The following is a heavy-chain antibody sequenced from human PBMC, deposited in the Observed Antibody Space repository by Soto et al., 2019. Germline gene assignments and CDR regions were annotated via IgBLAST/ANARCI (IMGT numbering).Heavy chain of an antibody. Sequence: GGSLRLSCAASGFTFSSYGMHWVRQAPGKGLEWVAVISYDGSNKYYADSVKGRFTISRDNSKNTLYLQMNSLRAEDTAVFYCAKDGGSSWYYFDYWGQGTLVTVSS. D-gene: IGHD6-13*01. CDR1: GFTFSSYG. J-gene: IGHJ4*02. V-gene: IGHV3-30*18. CDR3: AKDGGSSWYYFDY. CDR2: ISYDGSNK.